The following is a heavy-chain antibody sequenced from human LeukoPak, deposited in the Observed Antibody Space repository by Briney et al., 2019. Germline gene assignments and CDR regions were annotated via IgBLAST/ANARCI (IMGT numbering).Heavy chain of an antibody. V-gene: IGHV3-74*01. Sequence: GGSLRLSCAASGLTFSKYWMHWVRQALGKGLVWVSAINSAGTTTTYADSVRGRFTISRDNAKNTVYLQMTSLRAEDTAVYYCVYYDSGRPFWGQGTLVTVSS. CDR3: VYYDSGRPF. CDR1: GLTFSKYW. CDR2: INSAGTTT. J-gene: IGHJ4*02. D-gene: IGHD3-10*01.